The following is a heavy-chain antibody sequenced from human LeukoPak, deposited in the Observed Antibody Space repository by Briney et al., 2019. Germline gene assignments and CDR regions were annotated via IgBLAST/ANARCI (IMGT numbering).Heavy chain of an antibody. D-gene: IGHD3-10*01. V-gene: IGHV3-48*01. CDR3: ARVESSGSFDY. J-gene: IGHJ4*02. Sequence: GGSLRLSCAASGFTFSDHVMSWVRQAPGKGLEWVSYISSSSSTIYYADSVKGRFTISRDNAKNSLYLQMNSLRAEDTAVYYCARVESSGSFDYWGQGTLVTVSS. CDR1: GFTFSDHV. CDR2: ISSSSSTI.